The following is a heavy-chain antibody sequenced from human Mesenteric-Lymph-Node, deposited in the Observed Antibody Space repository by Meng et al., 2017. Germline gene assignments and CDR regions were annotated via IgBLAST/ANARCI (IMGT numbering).Heavy chain of an antibody. D-gene: IGHD6-19*01. CDR3: ARVSGLAYSSGWYYYFDY. CDR2: INAGNGNT. Sequence: SVNVSCKASGYTFSSYEISWVRQAPGQRLEWMGWINAGNGNTKYSHKFQGRVTITRDTSASTAYMELSSQRSEDTAVYYCARVSGLAYSSGWYYYFDYWGQGTLVTVSS. CDR1: GYTFSSYE. J-gene: IGHJ4*02. V-gene: IGHV1-3*01.